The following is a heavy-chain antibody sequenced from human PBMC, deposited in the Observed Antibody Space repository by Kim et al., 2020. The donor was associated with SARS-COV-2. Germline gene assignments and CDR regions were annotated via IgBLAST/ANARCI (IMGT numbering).Heavy chain of an antibody. CDR1: GFTFSNAW. V-gene: IGHV3-15*01. CDR3: TTDTLFLYCSGGSCYSTFDY. Sequence: GGSLRLSCAASGFTFSNAWMSWVRQAPGKGLEWVGRIKSKTDGGTTDYAAPVKGRFTISRDDSKNTLYLQMNSLKTEDTAVYYCTTDTLFLYCSGGSCYSTFDYWGQGTLVTVSS. J-gene: IGHJ4*02. CDR2: IKSKTDGGTT. D-gene: IGHD2-15*01.